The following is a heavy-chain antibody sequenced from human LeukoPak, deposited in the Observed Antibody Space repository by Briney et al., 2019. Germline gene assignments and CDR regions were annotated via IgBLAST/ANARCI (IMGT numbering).Heavy chain of an antibody. CDR3: ARHRCSGGSCYPMNWLDP. V-gene: IGHV4-39*01. CDR2: IYYSGST. Sequence: SETLSLTCTVSGGSIGSSSYYWGWIRQPPGKGLEWIGNIYYSGSTYYNPSLKSRVTISVDTSKNQFSLKLSSVTAADTAVYYCARHRCSGGSCYPMNWLDPWGQGTLVTVSS. CDR1: GGSIGSSSYY. J-gene: IGHJ5*02. D-gene: IGHD2-15*01.